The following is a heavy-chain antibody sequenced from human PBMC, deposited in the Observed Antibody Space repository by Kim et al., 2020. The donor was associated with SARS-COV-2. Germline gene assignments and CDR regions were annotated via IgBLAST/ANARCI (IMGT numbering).Heavy chain of an antibody. J-gene: IGHJ5*02. D-gene: IGHD6-6*01. Sequence: ASVKVSCKASGYTFTSYAMHWVRQAPGQRLEWMGWINAGNGNTKYSQKFQGRVTITRDTSASTAYMELSSLRSEDTAVYYCARETPRHSSSSPWFDPWGQGTLVTVSS. V-gene: IGHV1-3*01. CDR3: ARETPRHSSSSPWFDP. CDR1: GYTFTSYA. CDR2: INAGNGNT.